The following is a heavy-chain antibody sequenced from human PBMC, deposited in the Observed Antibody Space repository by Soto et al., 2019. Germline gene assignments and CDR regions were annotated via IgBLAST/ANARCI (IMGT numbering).Heavy chain of an antibody. CDR3: ARWGHPAVKAFDI. Sequence: SETLSLTCTVSGASVNEYYWNWVRQPLGKGLEWIGFIHYTGSRIFNPSLQSRVTMSVDVSQNQFSLRLTSVTAADTAIYYCARWGHPAVKAFDIWGQGTTVTVSS. J-gene: IGHJ3*02. D-gene: IGHD3-16*01. CDR2: IHYTGSR. V-gene: IGHV4-59*02. CDR1: GASVNEYY.